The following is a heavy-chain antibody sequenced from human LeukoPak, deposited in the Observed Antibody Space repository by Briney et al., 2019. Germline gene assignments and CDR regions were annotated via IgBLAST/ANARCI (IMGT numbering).Heavy chain of an antibody. Sequence: GGSLRLSCAASGFTFGSYSMNWVRQAPGKGLEWVSSISSSSSYIYYADSVKGRFTISRDNAKNSLYLQMNSLRAEDTAVYYCARDYGGWPSFGYWGQGTLVTVSS. CDR3: ARDYGGWPSFGY. J-gene: IGHJ4*02. V-gene: IGHV3-21*01. D-gene: IGHD6-19*01. CDR2: ISSSSSYI. CDR1: GFTFGSYS.